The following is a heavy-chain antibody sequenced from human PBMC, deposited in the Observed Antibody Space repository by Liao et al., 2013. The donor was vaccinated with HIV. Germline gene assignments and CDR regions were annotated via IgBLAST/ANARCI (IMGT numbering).Heavy chain of an antibody. CDR3: ATDASAPNAFDI. CDR2: VYYTGST. J-gene: IGHJ3*02. CDR1: GGSINYYY. V-gene: IGHV4-59*01. D-gene: IGHD3-10*01. Sequence: QVHLQESGPGLVKPSETLSLTCSVSGGSINYYYWSWIRQPPGKGLEWIGNVYYTGSTNYTPSLKSRVTISVDISKNQFSLKLSSVTAADTAVYYCATDASAPNAFDIWAKAQLSPSLQ.